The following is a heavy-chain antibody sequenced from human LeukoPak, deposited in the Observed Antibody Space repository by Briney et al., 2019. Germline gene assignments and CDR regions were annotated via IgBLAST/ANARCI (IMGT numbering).Heavy chain of an antibody. CDR1: GFTFSSYA. Sequence: GGSLRLSCAASGFTFSSYAMSWVRQAPGKGLEWVSAISGSGGSTYYADSVKGRFTISRDNAKNSLYLQMNSLRAEDTAVYYCARGNTAQSYWGQGTLVTVSS. D-gene: IGHD5-18*01. CDR3: ARGNTAQSY. CDR2: ISGSGGST. J-gene: IGHJ4*02. V-gene: IGHV3-23*01.